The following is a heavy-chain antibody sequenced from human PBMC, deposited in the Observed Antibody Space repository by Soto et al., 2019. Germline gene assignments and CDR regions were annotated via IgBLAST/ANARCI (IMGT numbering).Heavy chain of an antibody. CDR1: GFTFSSYD. CDR3: ARDAGNNWFDP. V-gene: IGHV3-13*01. D-gene: IGHD3-10*01. Sequence: EVQLVESGGGLVQPGGSLRLSCAASGFTFSSYDMHWVRQATGKGLEWVSAIGTAGDTYYPGSVKGRFTISRENAKNSLYLQMNSLRAGDTAVYYCARDAGNNWFDPWGQGTLVTVSS. J-gene: IGHJ5*02. CDR2: IGTAGDT.